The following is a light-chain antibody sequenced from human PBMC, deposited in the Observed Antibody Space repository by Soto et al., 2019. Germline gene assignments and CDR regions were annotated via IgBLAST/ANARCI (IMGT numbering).Light chain of an antibody. CDR3: SSFAGSNNFPYV. CDR1: SSDVGAYDY. V-gene: IGLV2-8*01. CDR2: EIN. J-gene: IGLJ1*01. Sequence: QSALTQPPSASGSPGQSVTISCTGTSSDVGAYDYVSWYQQHPGKAPNLMIYEINKRPSGVPDRFSGSKSGNPASLTVSGLQAEDEADYYCSSFAGSNNFPYVFGTGTKVTVL.